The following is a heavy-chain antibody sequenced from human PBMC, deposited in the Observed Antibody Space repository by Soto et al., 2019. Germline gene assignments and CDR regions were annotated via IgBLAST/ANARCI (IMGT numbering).Heavy chain of an antibody. Sequence: QVQLLQSGAEVKKPGASVKVSCKASGYMFSSYGLTWVRQAPGQGLEWLGWIRGFNDDTNYAQKVQGRVTMTTDTSTNPAYMELRSLRSDDTAVYYCARVDPGQEIVVLTIDYWGQGTLVTVSS. D-gene: IGHD3-22*01. CDR2: IRGFNDDT. CDR3: ARVDPGQEIVVLTIDY. CDR1: GYMFSSYG. V-gene: IGHV1-18*01. J-gene: IGHJ4*01.